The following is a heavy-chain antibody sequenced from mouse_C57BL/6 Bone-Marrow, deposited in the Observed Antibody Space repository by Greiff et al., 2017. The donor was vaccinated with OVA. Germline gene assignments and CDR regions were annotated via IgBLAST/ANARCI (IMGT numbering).Heavy chain of an antibody. Sequence: EVQLQQSGPELVKPGASVKIPCKASGYTFTDYNMDWVKQSHGKSLEWIGDIIPNNGGTIYNQKFKGKATLTVDKSSSTAYMELRSLTSEDTAVYYCARRGDGYLAWFAYWGQGTLVTVSA. CDR1: GYTFTDYN. CDR2: IIPNNGGT. J-gene: IGHJ3*01. CDR3: ARRGDGYLAWFAY. V-gene: IGHV1-18*01. D-gene: IGHD2-3*01.